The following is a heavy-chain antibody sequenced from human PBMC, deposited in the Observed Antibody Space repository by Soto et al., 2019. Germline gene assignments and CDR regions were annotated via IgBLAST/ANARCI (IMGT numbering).Heavy chain of an antibody. J-gene: IGHJ5*02. D-gene: IGHD5-12*01. CDR3: ASTDIVTTHWFDP. V-gene: IGHV4-34*02. Sequence: QVHLQQWGAGLLKPSETLSLTCAVYGESFIGYYWTWIRQPPVKGLECIGEINHRGSTNYNPSLKSRVTISIDTAKYQFSLKVTSVTAADPSVYYCASTDIVTTHWFDPWGQGNLVTVSS. CDR1: GESFIGYY. CDR2: INHRGST.